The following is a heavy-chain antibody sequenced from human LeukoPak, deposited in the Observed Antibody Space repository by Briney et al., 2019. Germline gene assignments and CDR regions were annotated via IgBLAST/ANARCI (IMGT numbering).Heavy chain of an antibody. V-gene: IGHV3-53*01. D-gene: IGHD3-10*01. CDR3: ARDRGGLLWFGELDY. J-gene: IGHJ4*02. Sequence: GGSLRLSCAASGFTVSSNYMSWVRQAPGKGLEWVSVIYSGGSTYYADSVKGRFTISRDNSKNTLYLQMNSLRAEDTAVYYCARDRGGLLWFGELDYWGQGTLVTVSS. CDR1: GFTVSSNY. CDR2: IYSGGST.